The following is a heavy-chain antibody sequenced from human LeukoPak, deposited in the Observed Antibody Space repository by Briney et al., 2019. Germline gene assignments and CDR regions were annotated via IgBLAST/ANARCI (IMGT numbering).Heavy chain of an antibody. Sequence: SETLSLTCTVSGGSISSYYWSWIRQPPGKGLEWIGYIYYSGSTNYNPSLRSRVTMSVDTSKNKFSLKLSSVTAADTAVYYCARDSGTTGEVKFDPWGQGTLVTVSS. J-gene: IGHJ5*02. V-gene: IGHV4-59*12. CDR3: ARDSGTTGEVKFDP. D-gene: IGHD3-10*01. CDR2: IYYSGST. CDR1: GGSISSYY.